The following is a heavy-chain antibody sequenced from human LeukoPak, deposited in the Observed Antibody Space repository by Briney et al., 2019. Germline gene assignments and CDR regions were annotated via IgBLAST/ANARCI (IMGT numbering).Heavy chain of an antibody. Sequence: PGGSLRLSCAASGFTFSSYWMSWVRQAPGKGLEWVANIKQDGSEKYYVDSVKGRFTISRDNAKNSLYLQMNSLRAEDTAVYYCASSFMGYYFNYWGQGTLVTVSS. D-gene: IGHD3-10*01. J-gene: IGHJ4*02. CDR1: GFTFSSYW. CDR2: IKQDGSEK. V-gene: IGHV3-7*01. CDR3: ASSFMGYYFNY.